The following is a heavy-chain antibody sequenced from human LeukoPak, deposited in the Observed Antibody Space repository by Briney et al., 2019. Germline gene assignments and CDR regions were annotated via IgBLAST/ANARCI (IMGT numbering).Heavy chain of an antibody. D-gene: IGHD3-10*01. Sequence: SVKVSCKASGGTFSSYAIGWVRQAPGQGLEWMGGIIPIFGTANYAQKFQGRVTITADKSTSTAYMELSSLRSEDTAVYYCASPPIYTMQTFDYWGQGTLVTVSS. J-gene: IGHJ4*02. CDR1: GGTFSSYA. CDR3: ASPPIYTMQTFDY. CDR2: IIPIFGTA. V-gene: IGHV1-69*06.